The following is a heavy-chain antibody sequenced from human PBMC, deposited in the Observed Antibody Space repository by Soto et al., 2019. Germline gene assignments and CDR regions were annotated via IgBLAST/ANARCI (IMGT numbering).Heavy chain of an antibody. CDR1: GGTFSSYA. D-gene: IGHD3-10*01. Sequence: ASVKVSCKASGGTFSSYAISWVRQAPGQGLEWMGGIIPIFGTANYAQKFQGRVTITADESTSTAYMELSSLRSEDTAVYYCARADEGRGFGDVRPLYYYGMDVWGQGTTVTVSS. CDR3: ARADEGRGFGDVRPLYYYGMDV. V-gene: IGHV1-69*13. J-gene: IGHJ6*02. CDR2: IIPIFGTA.